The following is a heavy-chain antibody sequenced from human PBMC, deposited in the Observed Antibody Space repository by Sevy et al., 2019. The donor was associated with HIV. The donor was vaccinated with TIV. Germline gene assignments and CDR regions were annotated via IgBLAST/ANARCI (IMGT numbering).Heavy chain of an antibody. V-gene: IGHV3-23*01. Sequence: GGSLRLSCAASGFTFSKYSMSWIRQTPGKGLEWVSTFSFGCGKINYADSVKGRFTISRDDSRNTFYLQMNSLRADDTAIYYGAREGCTKPHDYWGQGTVVTVSS. CDR2: FSFGCGKI. CDR1: GFTFSKYS. CDR3: AREGCTKPHDY. J-gene: IGHJ4*02. D-gene: IGHD2-8*01.